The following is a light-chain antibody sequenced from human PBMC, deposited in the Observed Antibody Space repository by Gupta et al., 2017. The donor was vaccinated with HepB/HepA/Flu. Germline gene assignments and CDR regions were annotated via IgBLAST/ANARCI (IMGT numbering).Light chain of an antibody. Sequence: QSALTQLPSASGAPGQPVTISRTGNSSDVGGYNYVSWYQQHPGKAPKLMIYEVSKRPSGVPDRFSGSKSGNTASLTVSGLQAEDEADYYCSSYAGSNDYVFGTGTKVTVL. V-gene: IGLV2-8*01. CDR1: SSDVGGYNY. CDR3: SSYAGSNDYV. J-gene: IGLJ1*01. CDR2: EVS.